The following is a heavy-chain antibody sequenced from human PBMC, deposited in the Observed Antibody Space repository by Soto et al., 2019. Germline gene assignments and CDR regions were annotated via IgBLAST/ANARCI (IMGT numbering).Heavy chain of an antibody. D-gene: IGHD2-2*01. J-gene: IGHJ6*02. CDR3: ARERYQVISDGMDV. CDR2: INPQTGGT. V-gene: IGHV1-2*02. CDR1: GDTFTGYY. Sequence: QVQLVQSGAAVKTPGASVRVSCKASGDTFTGYYIHWVREAPGQGLAWMGWINPQTGGTSYGQKFQGRVTLARDTSINTAYLELSRLRFDDAAVYFCARERYQVISDGMDVWGQGTTVTVSS.